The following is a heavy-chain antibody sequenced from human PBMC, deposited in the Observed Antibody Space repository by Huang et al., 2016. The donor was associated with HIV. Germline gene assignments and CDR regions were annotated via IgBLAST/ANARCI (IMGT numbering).Heavy chain of an antibody. D-gene: IGHD5-12*01. Sequence: QVQLVQSGAEVKKPGASVKVSCKVSGYTVTELSIYWVRQAPGKGLEGIGGFKPEVSEKGDTQTLQGRLTMTDDTSTDTAYMELRSLRHEDTAVYYCATGSTVDFDYWGQGTLVTVSS. CDR3: ATGSTVDFDY. CDR1: GYTVTELS. J-gene: IGHJ4*02. CDR2: FKPEVSEK. V-gene: IGHV1-24*01.